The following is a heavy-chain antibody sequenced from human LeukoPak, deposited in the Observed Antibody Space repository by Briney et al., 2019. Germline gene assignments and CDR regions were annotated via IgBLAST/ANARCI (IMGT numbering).Heavy chain of an antibody. CDR1: GYTLNDLS. V-gene: IGHV1-24*01. Sequence: ASVKVSCKVSGYTLNDLSMHWVRQTPGKGLEWMGGFDPEQDDPIYAQKFQGRVIMTEDTSSDTGYLALSNLRSGDTAVYYCAAGRAYDIFPLEYWGQGTLVTVSS. D-gene: IGHD3-16*01. J-gene: IGHJ4*02. CDR3: AAGRAYDIFPLEY. CDR2: FDPEQDDP.